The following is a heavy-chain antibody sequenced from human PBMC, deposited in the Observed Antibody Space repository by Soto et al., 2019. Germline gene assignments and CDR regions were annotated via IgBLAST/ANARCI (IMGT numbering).Heavy chain of an antibody. CDR3: ARDRLYYYDSSGYLGY. Sequence: GASVKVSCKASGYTFTSYGISWVRQAPGQGLEWMGWISAYNGNTNYAQKLQGRVTMTTDTSTSTAYMELRSLRSDDTAVYYCARDRLYYYDSSGYLGYWGQGTLVTVSS. CDR2: ISAYNGNT. CDR1: GYTFTSYG. D-gene: IGHD3-22*01. V-gene: IGHV1-18*01. J-gene: IGHJ4*02.